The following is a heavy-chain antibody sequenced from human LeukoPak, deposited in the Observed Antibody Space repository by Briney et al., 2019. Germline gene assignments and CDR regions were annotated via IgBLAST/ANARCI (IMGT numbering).Heavy chain of an antibody. CDR1: GGSISSHY. J-gene: IGHJ4*02. CDR2: IYYSGST. V-gene: IGHV4-59*11. CDR3: ARDIGAAADY. Sequence: KASETLSLTCTVSGGSISSHYWSWIRQPPGKGLEWIGYIYYSGSTNYNPSLKSRATISVDTSKNQFSLKLSSVTAADTAVYYCARDIGAAADYWGQGTLVTVSS. D-gene: IGHD5-12*01.